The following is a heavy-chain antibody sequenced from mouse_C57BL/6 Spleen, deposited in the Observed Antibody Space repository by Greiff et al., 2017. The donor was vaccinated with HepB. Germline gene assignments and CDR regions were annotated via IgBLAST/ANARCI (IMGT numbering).Heavy chain of an antibody. D-gene: IGHD3-3*01. CDR1: GYTFTSYG. V-gene: IGHV1-81*01. J-gene: IGHJ4*01. CDR3: ARRGGDGEYDAMDY. Sequence: QVHVKQSGAELARPGASVKLSCKASGYTFTSYGISWVKQRTGQGLEWIGEIYPRSGNTYYNEKFKGKATLTADKSSSTAYMELRSLTSEDSAVYFCARRGGDGEYDAMDYWGQGTSVTVSS. CDR2: IYPRSGNT.